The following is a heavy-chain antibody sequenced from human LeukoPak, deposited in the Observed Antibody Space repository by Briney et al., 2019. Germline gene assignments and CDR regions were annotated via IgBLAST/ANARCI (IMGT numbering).Heavy chain of an antibody. Sequence: SETLSLTCTVSGGSITGSDYYWSWIRQPPGKGLEWIGYIYYNGNTYYNPSLKSRVTISVDTSKNQFSLKLSSVTAADTAVYYCARVVRTTVTNYPFDYWGQGTLVTVSS. CDR3: ARVVRTTVTNYPFDY. J-gene: IGHJ4*02. CDR1: GGSITGSDYY. V-gene: IGHV4-30-4*08. D-gene: IGHD4-17*01. CDR2: IYYNGNT.